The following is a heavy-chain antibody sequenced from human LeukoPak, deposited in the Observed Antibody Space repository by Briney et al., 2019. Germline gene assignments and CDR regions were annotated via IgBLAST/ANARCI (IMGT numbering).Heavy chain of an antibody. D-gene: IGHD5-18*01. J-gene: IGHJ4*02. V-gene: IGHV4-39*01. Sequence: PSETLSLTCTVSGGSISSSSAYWGWIRQPPGKGLEWIGSIYYSKNTCYNPSLKCRVTISADTSKNQFSLTLGSVSATDTAVYYCVSPRGFSYGYFDYWGQGTLVTVSS. CDR2: IYYSKNT. CDR1: GGSISSSSAY. CDR3: VSPRGFSYGYFDY.